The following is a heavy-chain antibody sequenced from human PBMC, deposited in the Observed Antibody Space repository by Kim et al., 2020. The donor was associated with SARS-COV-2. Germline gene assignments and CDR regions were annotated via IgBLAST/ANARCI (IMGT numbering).Heavy chain of an antibody. J-gene: IGHJ4*02. D-gene: IGHD3-3*01. V-gene: IGHV2-5*02. CDR3: AHRRPGWSGPGGYFDY. Sequence: SGPTLVNPPQTLTLTCTFSGFSLSTSGVGVGWIRQPPGKALEWLALIYWDDDKRYSPSLKSRLTITKDTSKNQVVLTMTNMDPVDTATYYCAHRRPGWSGPGGYFDYWGQGTLVTVSS. CDR1: GFSLSTSGVG. CDR2: IYWDDDK.